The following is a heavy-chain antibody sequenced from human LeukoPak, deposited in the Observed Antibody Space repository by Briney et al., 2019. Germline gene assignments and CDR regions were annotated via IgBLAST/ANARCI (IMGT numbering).Heavy chain of an antibody. J-gene: IGHJ4*02. CDR2: ISYDGSNK. Sequence: GGSLRLSRAASGFTFSSYGMHWVRQAPGKGLEWVAVISYDGSNKYYADSVKGRFTISRDNSKNTLYLQMNSLRAEDTAVYYCAKAATQAVAGSAFDYWGQGTLVTVSS. V-gene: IGHV3-30*18. CDR3: AKAATQAVAGSAFDY. D-gene: IGHD6-19*01. CDR1: GFTFSSYG.